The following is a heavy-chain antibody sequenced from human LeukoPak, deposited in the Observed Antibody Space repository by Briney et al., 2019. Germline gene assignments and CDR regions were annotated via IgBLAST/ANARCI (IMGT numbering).Heavy chain of an antibody. CDR3: ARHSSTYLDF. CDR1: GYTFTGHH. J-gene: IGHJ4*02. Sequence: GASARVSCKAPGYTFTGHHMHWVRQAPGQSLEWVGWINPTSGGTRYAQNFQGRVTMTRDTSINTVYMELSRLTSDDTALYYCARHSSTYLDFWGQGTLVTVSS. CDR2: INPTSGGT. V-gene: IGHV1-2*02. D-gene: IGHD6-13*01.